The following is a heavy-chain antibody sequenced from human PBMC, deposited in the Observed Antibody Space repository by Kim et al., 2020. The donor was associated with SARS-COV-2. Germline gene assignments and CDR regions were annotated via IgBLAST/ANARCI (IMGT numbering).Heavy chain of an antibody. CDR3: ARGALSSFVVVVVAATLDY. CDR2: INACNGNT. J-gene: IGHJ4*02. Sequence: ASVKVSCKASGYTFTSYAMHWVRQAPGQRLEWMGWINACNGNTKFSQKFQGRVTITRDTSASTAYMELSSLRSEDTAVYYCARGALSSFVVVVVAATLDYWGQGTLVTVSS. CDR1: GYTFTSYA. V-gene: IGHV1-3*01. D-gene: IGHD2-15*01.